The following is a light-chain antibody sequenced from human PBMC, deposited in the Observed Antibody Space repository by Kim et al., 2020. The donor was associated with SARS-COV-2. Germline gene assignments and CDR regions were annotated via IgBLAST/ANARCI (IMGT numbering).Light chain of an antibody. Sequence: EIVLTQSPATLSLSPGERATLSCRASQSVSSSYSAWYQQKPGQAPRLLIYGASSRATGIPDRFSGSGSGTDFTLTISRLEPEDFAVYYCQQYGTSPYTFGQGTKLEI. CDR3: QQYGTSPYT. J-gene: IGKJ2*01. CDR2: GAS. V-gene: IGKV3-20*01. CDR1: QSVSSSY.